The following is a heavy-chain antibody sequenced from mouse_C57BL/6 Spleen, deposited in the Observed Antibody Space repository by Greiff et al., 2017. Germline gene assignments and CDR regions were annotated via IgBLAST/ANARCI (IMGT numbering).Heavy chain of an antibody. Sequence: EVQLQQSGPELVKPGASVKISCKASGYTFTDYYMNWVKQSHGKSLEWIGDINPNNGGTSYNQKFKGKATLTVDKSSSTAYMELRSLTSEDSAVXYCARKVPAMDYWGQGTSVTVSS. D-gene: IGHD2-14*01. CDR2: INPNNGGT. CDR1: GYTFTDYY. CDR3: ARKVPAMDY. J-gene: IGHJ4*01. V-gene: IGHV1-26*01.